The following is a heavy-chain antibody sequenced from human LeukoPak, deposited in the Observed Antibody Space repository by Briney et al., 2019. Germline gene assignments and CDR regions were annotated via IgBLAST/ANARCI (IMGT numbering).Heavy chain of an antibody. CDR1: GYTFTSYD. CDR2: MSPNSGDT. V-gene: IGHV1-8*01. D-gene: IGHD7-27*01. Sequence: ASVKVSCKASGYTFTSYDFNWVRQATGQRPEWMGWMSPNSGDTGYAQKFQDRVTMTRNTSISTAYMELSSLRSDDTAVYFCARGPPNWGYDYWGPGTLVTVSS. CDR3: ARGPPNWGYDY. J-gene: IGHJ4*02.